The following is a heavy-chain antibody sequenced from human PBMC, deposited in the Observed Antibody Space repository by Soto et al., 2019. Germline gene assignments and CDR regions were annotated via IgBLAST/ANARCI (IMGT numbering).Heavy chain of an antibody. CDR3: ARPSDVGLDSSFEY. V-gene: IGHV5-51*01. CDR1: GYSFTNYW. Sequence: GESLKISCQGSGYSFTNYWIGWVRQMPGTGLEWLGIIYPGNSNTRYSPSFEGQVTMSADKSINTAYLQWSSLRASDTAIYFCARPSDVGLDSSFEYWGQGTQVTVS. CDR2: IYPGNSNT. J-gene: IGHJ4*02. D-gene: IGHD1-1*01.